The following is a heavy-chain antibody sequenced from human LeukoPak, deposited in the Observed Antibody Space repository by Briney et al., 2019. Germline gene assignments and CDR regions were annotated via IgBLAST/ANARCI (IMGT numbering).Heavy chain of an antibody. CDR3: AKGLLEKRTSGTFDY. CDR1: GFTFSSYG. D-gene: IGHD5-24*01. Sequence: GGSLRPSCAASGFTFSSYGMHWVRQAPGKGREWVAVIWYDGSNKYYADSVKGRFTISRDNSKNTLYLQMNSLRAEDTAVYYCAKGLLEKRTSGTFDYWGQGTLVTVSS. CDR2: IWYDGSNK. J-gene: IGHJ4*02. V-gene: IGHV3-33*06.